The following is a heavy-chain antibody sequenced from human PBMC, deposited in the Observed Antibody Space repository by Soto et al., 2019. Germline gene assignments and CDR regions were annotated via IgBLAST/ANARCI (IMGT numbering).Heavy chain of an antibody. CDR2: MYHDGNT. D-gene: IGHD5-12*01. V-gene: IGHV4-38-2*01. CDR1: GDCISSGCF. J-gene: IGHJ4*02. Sequence: SETLSLTCAVSGDCISSGCFWGWILQPPGKGLEWIANMYHDGNTHYNPSLKSRVTMSVDTSKNQFSLKLNSVTAADTAVYYCASESYSGYPSSDYWGQGILVT. CDR3: ASESYSGYPSSDY.